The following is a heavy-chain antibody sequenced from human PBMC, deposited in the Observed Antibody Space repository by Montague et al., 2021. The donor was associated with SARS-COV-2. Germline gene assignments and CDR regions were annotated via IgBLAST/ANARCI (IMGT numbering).Heavy chain of an antibody. CDR2: IYYTGST. Sequence: TLSLTCTVSGGSISGDNYYWTWIRQHPGKGPEWTAYIYYTGSTYYNPSLQSRLRTSLDTSKNQFSLTLTSVTPADTAIYYCARNRGWGSRGAGYIDLWGRGTLVTVSS. D-gene: IGHD7-27*01. J-gene: IGHJ2*01. V-gene: IGHV4-31*03. CDR1: GGSISGDNYY. CDR3: ARNRGWGSRGAGYIDL.